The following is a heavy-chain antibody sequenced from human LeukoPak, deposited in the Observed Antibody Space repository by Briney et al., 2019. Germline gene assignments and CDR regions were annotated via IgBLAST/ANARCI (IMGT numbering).Heavy chain of an antibody. CDR3: AKSLGVGGYTRYKGFDQ. D-gene: IGHD3-16*02. CDR2: ISGSDGSS. CDR1: GFTFNSFA. J-gene: IGHJ4*02. V-gene: IGHV3-23*01. Sequence: GSLRLSCAASGFTFNSFAMNWVRQAPGKGLEWVSSISGSDGSSHYADFVKGRFTISRDNSKNTLHLQMNSLRAEDTAVYYCAKSLGVGGYTRYKGFDQWGQGTLATVSS.